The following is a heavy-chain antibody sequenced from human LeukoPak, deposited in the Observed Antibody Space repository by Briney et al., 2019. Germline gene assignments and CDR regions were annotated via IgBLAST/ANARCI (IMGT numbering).Heavy chain of an antibody. V-gene: IGHV5-51*01. CDR2: IYPGDSDT. Sequence: GXGYSFPTYXXXXVRQMXGKGXXXXXIIYPGDSDTRYSPSFQGQVTISADKSISTAYLQWSSLKASDTAMYYCARCIAAGGSRWTDFWGQGTLVTVSS. CDR3: ARCIAAGGSRWTDF. CDR1: GYSFPTYX. D-gene: IGHD6-13*01. J-gene: IGHJ4*02.